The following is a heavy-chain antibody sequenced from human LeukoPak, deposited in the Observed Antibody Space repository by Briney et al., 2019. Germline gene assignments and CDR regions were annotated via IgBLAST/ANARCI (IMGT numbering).Heavy chain of an antibody. CDR2: INPNSGGT. CDR1: GYTFTGYY. V-gene: IGHV1-2*02. D-gene: IGHD3-10*01. CDR3: APTMVRGDPYNWFDP. J-gene: IGHJ5*02. Sequence: GASVKVSCKASGYTFTGYYMHWVRQAPGQGLEWMGWINPNSGGTNYAQKFQGRVTMTRDTSISTAYMELSRLRSDDTAVYYCAPTMVRGDPYNWFDPWGQGTLVTVSS.